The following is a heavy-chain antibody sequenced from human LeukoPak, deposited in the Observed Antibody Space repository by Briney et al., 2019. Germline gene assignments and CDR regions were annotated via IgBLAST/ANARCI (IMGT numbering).Heavy chain of an antibody. CDR1: GGTFSSYA. CDR2: IIPIFGTA. CDR3: ARSRETHYYYYYMDV. J-gene: IGHJ6*03. V-gene: IGHV1-69*05. Sequence: ASVKVSCKASGGTFSSYAISWVRQAPGQGLEWMGGIIPIFGTANYAQKFQGRVTITTDESTSTAYMELSSLRSEDTAVYYCARSRETHYYYYYMDVWGKGTTVTVSS.